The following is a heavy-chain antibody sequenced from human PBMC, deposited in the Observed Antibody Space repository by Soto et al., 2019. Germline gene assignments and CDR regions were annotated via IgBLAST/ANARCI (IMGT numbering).Heavy chain of an antibody. D-gene: IGHD6-13*01. CDR2: INPSGDST. J-gene: IGHJ4*02. Sequence: PGGSLRLSCAASGFTFSRHGLSWVRQAPGKGLEWVSTINPSGDSTFYADSVKGRFTPSRDNSKNTVYLQMNSLSVGDTAVYLCAKVDVSTAGSFDYWGQGALVTVSS. V-gene: IGHV3-23*01. CDR1: GFTFSRHG. CDR3: AKVDVSTAGSFDY.